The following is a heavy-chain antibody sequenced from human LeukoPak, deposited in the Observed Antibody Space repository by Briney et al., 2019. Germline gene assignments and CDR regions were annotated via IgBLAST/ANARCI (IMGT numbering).Heavy chain of an antibody. J-gene: IGHJ5*02. CDR1: GYTFTGYY. D-gene: IGHD3-10*01. CDR2: INPNSGDT. V-gene: IGHV1-2*02. Sequence: ASVKVSCKASGYTFTGYYMHWVRQAPGQGLEWMGWINPNSGDTNYPQKFQGRVTMTRDTSISTAYMELSRLRSDDTAVYYCARDLVRGVIRTNWFDPWGQGTLVTVSS. CDR3: ARDLVRGVIRTNWFDP.